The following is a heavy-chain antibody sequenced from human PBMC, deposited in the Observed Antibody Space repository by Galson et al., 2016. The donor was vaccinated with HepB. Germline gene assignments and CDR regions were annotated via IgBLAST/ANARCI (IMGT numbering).Heavy chain of an antibody. J-gene: IGHJ4*02. CDR2: ITGSGGST. D-gene: IGHD6-13*01. CDR1: GFTFSSYA. Sequence: SLRLSCAPSGFTFSSYAMSWVRRAPGKGLEWVSAITGSGGSTFYADSVKGRFTISRDNSKKMLYLEMNSLTAEDTAVYYCAKWGVIVVSSTWYYIDYWGQGTQVTVSS. CDR3: AKWGVIVVSSTWYYIDY. V-gene: IGHV3-23*01.